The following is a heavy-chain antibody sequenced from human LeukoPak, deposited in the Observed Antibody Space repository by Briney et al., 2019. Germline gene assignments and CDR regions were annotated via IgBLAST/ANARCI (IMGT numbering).Heavy chain of an antibody. D-gene: IGHD4-17*01. Sequence: GASVKVSCKASGYTFTSYDINWVRQATGQGLEWMGWMNPNSGNTGYAQKFQGRVTMTRNTSISTAYMELSSLRSEDTAVYYRARATVSSYRFSYWGQGTLVTVSS. CDR3: ARATVSSYRFSY. J-gene: IGHJ4*02. CDR2: MNPNSGNT. CDR1: GYTFTSYD. V-gene: IGHV1-8*01.